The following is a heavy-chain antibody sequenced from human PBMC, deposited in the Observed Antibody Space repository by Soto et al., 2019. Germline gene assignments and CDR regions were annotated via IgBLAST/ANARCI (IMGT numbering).Heavy chain of an antibody. CDR1: GGSISSSNW. D-gene: IGHD2-2*02. Sequence: SETLSLTCAVSGGSISSSNWWSWVRQPPGKGLEWIGEIYHSGSTNYNPSLKSRVTISVDKSKNQFSLKLGSVTAADTAVYYCARYCSSTSCYTPSGMDVWGQGTTVTVSS. J-gene: IGHJ6*02. V-gene: IGHV4-4*02. CDR3: ARYCSSTSCYTPSGMDV. CDR2: IYHSGST.